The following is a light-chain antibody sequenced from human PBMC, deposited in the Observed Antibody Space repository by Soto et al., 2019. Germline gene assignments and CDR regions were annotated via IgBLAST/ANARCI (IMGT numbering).Light chain of an antibody. CDR1: SSDVGGDHC. J-gene: IGLJ2*01. V-gene: IGLV2-8*01. CDR2: EVS. Sequence: QSALTQPPSASGSPGQSVTISCTGTSSDVGGDHCVSWYQQHPGKAPKLMIYEVSKLPSGVPDRFSGSKSGNTASLAVAGLQSEDEADYYCRSYAGSNNFVVFGGGTKLTVL. CDR3: RSYAGSNNFVV.